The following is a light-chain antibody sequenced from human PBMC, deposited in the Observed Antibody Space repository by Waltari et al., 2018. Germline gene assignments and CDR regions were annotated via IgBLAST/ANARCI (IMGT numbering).Light chain of an antibody. Sequence: QSALTQPPSASGSPGQSVTISCTGTSSDVGAYDHVSWYQQHLGKAPKLMIYGVTTRPSGVPVRFSGSKSGNTASLTVSGLQADDEADYYCCSYTGTYTLGVFGGGTKLTVL. CDR3: CSYTGTYTLGV. V-gene: IGLV2-8*01. CDR2: GVT. J-gene: IGLJ3*02. CDR1: SSDVGAYDH.